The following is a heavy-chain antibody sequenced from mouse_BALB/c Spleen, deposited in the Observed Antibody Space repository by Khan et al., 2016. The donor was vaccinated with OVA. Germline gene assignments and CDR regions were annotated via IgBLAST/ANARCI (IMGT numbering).Heavy chain of an antibody. CDR3: ARDGSRYNYAMDY. V-gene: IGHV3-2*02. CDR1: GYSITSDYA. CDR2: LSYSGST. J-gene: IGHJ4*01. Sequence: VQLKQSGPGLVKPSQSLSLTCTVTGYSITSDYAWNWIRQFPGNKLEWMGYLSYSGSTNYNPSLKSRISITRDTSKNQFFLQLNSVTTEYTATYYCARDGSRYNYAMDYWGQGTSVTVSS. D-gene: IGHD2-3*01.